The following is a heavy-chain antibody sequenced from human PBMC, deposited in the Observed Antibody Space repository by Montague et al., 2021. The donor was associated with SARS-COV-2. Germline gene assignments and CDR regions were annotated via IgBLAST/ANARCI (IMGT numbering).Heavy chain of an antibody. D-gene: IGHD6-13*01. CDR2: IYYSGST. Sequence: SETLSLTCTVSGGSISSYYWSWIRQPPGKGLEWIGYIYYSGSTNYNPSLKSRVTISVDTSKNQFSLRLSSVTAADTAVYYCARGGGVCSSSHGAPDYWGQGTLVTVSS. V-gene: IGHV4-59*01. J-gene: IGHJ4*02. CDR1: GGSISSYY. CDR3: ARGGGVCSSSHGAPDY.